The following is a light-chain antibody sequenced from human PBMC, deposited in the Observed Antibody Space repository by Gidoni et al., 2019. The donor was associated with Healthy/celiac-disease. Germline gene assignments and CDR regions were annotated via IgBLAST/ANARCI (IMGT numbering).Light chain of an antibody. J-gene: IGKJ3*01. CDR2: GAS. V-gene: IGKV3-15*01. Sequence: EIVMTQSPATLSVSPGERATLPCRASQSVSSNLAWYQQKPGQAPRLLIYGASTRATGIPARFSGSGSGTEFTLTISSLQSEDFAVYYCQQYNNWPWTFGPGTKVDIK. CDR1: QSVSSN. CDR3: QQYNNWPWT.